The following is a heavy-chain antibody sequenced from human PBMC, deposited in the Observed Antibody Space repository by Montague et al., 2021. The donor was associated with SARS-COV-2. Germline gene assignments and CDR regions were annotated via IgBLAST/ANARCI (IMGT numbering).Heavy chain of an antibody. V-gene: IGHV4-34*01. CDR2: NNIKGIT. D-gene: IGHD6-19*01. J-gene: IGHJ4*02. CDR1: GGSFIPYA. CDR3: ALARGSGCCPL. Sequence: SETLSLTCGVSGGSFIPYAWSWMCMPHGKGLEWNGENNIKGITNYTPSLTLRVTISGDTSKRQFYLILKNVTAADTAGYYCALARGSGCCPLWGQGSLVIVSS.